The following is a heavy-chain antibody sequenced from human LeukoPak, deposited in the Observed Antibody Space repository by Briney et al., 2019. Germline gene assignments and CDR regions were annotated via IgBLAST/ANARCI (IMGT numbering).Heavy chain of an antibody. CDR2: ISYDGSSK. V-gene: IGHV3-30-3*01. CDR3: ARTDWYHNDQ. D-gene: IGHD2-21*01. Sequence: GGSLRLSCAASGFTFSTYSMYWVRQAPGKGLEWVAVISYDGSSKYYADSVKGRFTISRDNAKNTLYLQMNSLRAEDTAVYYCARTDWYHNDQWGQGTLVTASS. J-gene: IGHJ4*02. CDR1: GFTFSTYS.